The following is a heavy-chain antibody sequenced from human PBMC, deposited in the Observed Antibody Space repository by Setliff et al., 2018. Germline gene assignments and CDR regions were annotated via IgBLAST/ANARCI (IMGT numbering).Heavy chain of an antibody. CDR1: AYIFNSYG. CDR2: ISSYNDVT. D-gene: IGHD2-8*02. Sequence: ASVKVSCKASAYIFNSYGISWVRQAPGQGLEWMGWISSYNDVTNYAHRFQGRVTMTTDTSTSATFMELRSLRSDDTAVYYCAISTLSICTAGSCHNAFDVWGQGTMVTVSS. CDR3: AISTLSICTAGSCHNAFDV. J-gene: IGHJ3*01. V-gene: IGHV1-18*01.